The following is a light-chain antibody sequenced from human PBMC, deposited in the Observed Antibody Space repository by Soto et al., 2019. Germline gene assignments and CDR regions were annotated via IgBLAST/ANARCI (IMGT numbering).Light chain of an antibody. J-gene: IGKJ4*01. Sequence: EIVLTQSPGTLSLSPGERATFSCRASQGVSRKLAWYQHKPGQAPRLLISGASTGATGIPARFSGSGSGTECTLTISSLQSEDCAMYYCQQYHTWPITFGGGTKVDI. CDR3: QQYHTWPIT. CDR1: QGVSRK. V-gene: IGKV3-15*01. CDR2: GAS.